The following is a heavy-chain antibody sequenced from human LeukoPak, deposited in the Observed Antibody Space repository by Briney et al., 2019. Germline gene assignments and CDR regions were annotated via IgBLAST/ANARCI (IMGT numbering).Heavy chain of an antibody. V-gene: IGHV3-21*01. CDR2: ISSSSSYI. J-gene: IGHJ6*03. Sequence: PGGSLRLSCAASGFTFSSYWMHWVRQAPGKGLEWVSLISSSSSYIYYADSVKGRFTISRDNAKNSLYLQMNSLRAEDTAVYYCARVSSLAPNNYYYMDVWGKGTTVTVSS. CDR1: GFTFSSYW. CDR3: ARVSSLAPNNYYYMDV. D-gene: IGHD1-1*01.